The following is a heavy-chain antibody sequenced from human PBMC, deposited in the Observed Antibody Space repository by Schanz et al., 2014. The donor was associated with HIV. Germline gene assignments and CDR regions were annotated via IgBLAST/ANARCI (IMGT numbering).Heavy chain of an antibody. D-gene: IGHD6-13*01. J-gene: IGHJ3*01. CDR1: GFTFRTHG. CDR2: TSYDGSIK. Sequence: QVQLVESGGGVVQPGRSLRLSCAASGFTFRTHGIHWLRQAPPKGLGGGAATSYDGSIKEYADSVKGRFVISRDNSNNTLYLQMSSLRAEDTATYYCRVFMGAFDVWGQGTMVTVSS. V-gene: IGHV3-30*03. CDR3: RVFMGAFDV.